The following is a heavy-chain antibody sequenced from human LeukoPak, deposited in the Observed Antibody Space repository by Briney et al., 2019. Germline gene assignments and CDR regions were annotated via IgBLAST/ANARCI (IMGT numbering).Heavy chain of an antibody. J-gene: IGHJ4*02. CDR3: ATDRGWRTSGYYLYYFEY. CDR2: IKNDGSER. Sequence: GGSLRLSCVASGFIVSSNYINWVRQAPGKGLEWVASIKNDGSERYYVDSVRGRYTISRDNTKNSLFLQMSSLRAEDTAVYYCATDRGWRTSGYYLYYFEYWGQGTLVTFSS. CDR1: GFIVSSNY. D-gene: IGHD3-3*01. V-gene: IGHV3-7*01.